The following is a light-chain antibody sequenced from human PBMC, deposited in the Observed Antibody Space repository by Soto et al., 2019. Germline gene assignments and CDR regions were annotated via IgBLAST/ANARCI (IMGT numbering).Light chain of an antibody. V-gene: IGLV1-51*02. CDR3: ATWDGSLSVDV. CDR1: SSNLGINF. J-gene: IGLJ1*01. Sequence: QSVLTQPPSVSAAPEQKVTISCSGGSSNLGINFVSWYQQFPGGVPKLLIYENNKRPSGIPDRFSGAKSGTSATLDITGLQAGDEADYYCATWDGSLSVDVFGGGTKLTVL. CDR2: ENN.